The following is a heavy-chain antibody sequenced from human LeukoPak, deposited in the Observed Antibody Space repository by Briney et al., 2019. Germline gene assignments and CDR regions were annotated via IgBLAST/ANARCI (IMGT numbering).Heavy chain of an antibody. V-gene: IGHV4-39*07. CDR3: ARARNYDSSGYYFTNYFDY. CDR1: GGSISSSSYY. CDR2: IYYSGST. J-gene: IGHJ4*02. D-gene: IGHD3-22*01. Sequence: SETLSLTCTVSGGSISSSSYYWGWIRQPPGKGLEWIGSIYYSGSTYYNPSLKSRVTISVDTSKNQFSLKLSSVTAADTAVYCCARARNYDSSGYYFTNYFDYWGQGTLVTVSS.